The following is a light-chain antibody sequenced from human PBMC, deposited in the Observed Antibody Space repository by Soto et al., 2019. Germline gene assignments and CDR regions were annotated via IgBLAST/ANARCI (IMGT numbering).Light chain of an antibody. CDR1: SSDVGGYNY. J-gene: IGLJ1*01. V-gene: IGLV2-14*01. CDR2: DVS. Sequence: QSALTQPASVSGSPGQSITISCTGTSSDVGGYNYVSWYQQHPGKAPKLMIYDVSNRPSGVSNRFSGSKSCNTASLTISGLQAEDEADYYCSSYTSSVDVFGTGTKLTVL. CDR3: SSYTSSVDV.